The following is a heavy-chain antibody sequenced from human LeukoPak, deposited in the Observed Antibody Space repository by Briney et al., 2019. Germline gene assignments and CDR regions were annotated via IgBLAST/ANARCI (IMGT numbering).Heavy chain of an antibody. CDR3: ARHRYCSGGSCYSAAFDY. CDR1: GYSFTSYW. J-gene: IGHJ4*02. V-gene: IGHV5-51*01. Sequence: GESLKISCKGSGYSFTSYWIGWVRQMPGKGLEGMGIIYPGDSDTGYSPSFQGQVTISADKSISTAYLQWSSLKASDTAMYYCARHRYCSGGSCYSAAFDYWGQGTLVTVSS. CDR2: IYPGDSDT. D-gene: IGHD2-15*01.